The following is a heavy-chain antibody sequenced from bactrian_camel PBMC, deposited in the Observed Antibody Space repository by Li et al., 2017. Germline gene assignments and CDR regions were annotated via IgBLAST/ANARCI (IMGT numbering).Heavy chain of an antibody. J-gene: IGHJ6*01. Sequence: HVQLVESGGGSVEAGGSLRLSCAYSGNPPNTAYMAWFRQLPGKEREGVAGIRFQSTRLYYADSVKGRFTISQDNSKKMVYLQMNSLSPEDTAIYYCAASTREAVWGLSSTAFDYWGQGTQVTVS. D-gene: IGHD4*01. V-gene: IGHV3S63*01. CDR1: GNPPNTAY. CDR3: AASTREAVWGLSSTAFDY. CDR2: IRFQSTRL.